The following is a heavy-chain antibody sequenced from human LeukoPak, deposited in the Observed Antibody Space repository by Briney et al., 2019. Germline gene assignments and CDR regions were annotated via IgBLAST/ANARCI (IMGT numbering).Heavy chain of an antibody. CDR3: AGGSSGSYVSNLQDAFDI. J-gene: IGHJ3*02. CDR2: IIPIFGTA. V-gene: IGHV1-69*13. CDR1: GGTFSSYA. Sequence: ASVKVSCKASGGTFSSYAISWVRQAPGQGLEWMGGIIPIFGTANYAQKFQGRVTITADESTSTAYMELSSLRSEDTAVYYCAGGSSGSYVSNLQDAFDIWGQGTMVTVSS. D-gene: IGHD1-26*01.